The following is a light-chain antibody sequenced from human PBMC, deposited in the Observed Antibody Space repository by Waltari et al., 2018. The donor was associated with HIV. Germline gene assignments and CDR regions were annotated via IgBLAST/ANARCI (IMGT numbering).Light chain of an antibody. CDR2: DAS. V-gene: IGKV3-20*01. J-gene: IGKJ1*01. CDR3: QEYGSSLWT. Sequence: EIVLTQSPDPLSLSPWESTTLACRTSQTVSSNCLAWFQQRPGQAPRLFIYDASNRAPGIPERFRGSGSGTDFTLTITRLEHEDFAVYYCQEYGSSLWTFGQGTKVEVK. CDR1: QTVSSNC.